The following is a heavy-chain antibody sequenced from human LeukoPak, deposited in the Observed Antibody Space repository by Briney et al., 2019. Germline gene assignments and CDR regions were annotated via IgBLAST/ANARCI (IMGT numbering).Heavy chain of an antibody. V-gene: IGHV3-7*01. CDR2: IRQDGSDK. D-gene: IGHD4-23*01. Sequence: GGSLRLSCAISGFTSTTAWMTWVRQAPGKGLEWVADIRQDGSDKYYVDSVKGRFIISRNNAKKSVSLQMNSLRAEDTAVYYCATHGYGGNTGEWYFGLWGRGTLVTVSS. J-gene: IGHJ2*01. CDR3: ATHGYGGNTGEWYFGL. CDR1: GFTSTTAW.